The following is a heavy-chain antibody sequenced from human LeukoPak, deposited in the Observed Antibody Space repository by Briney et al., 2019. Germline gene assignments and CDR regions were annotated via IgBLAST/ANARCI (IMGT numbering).Heavy chain of an antibody. CDR3: ARAAASDDYGDYGAFDI. Sequence: GGSLRLSCAASGFTFSNYAMSWVRQAPGKGLEWVSAISGSGGSTYYADSVKGRFTISRDNSKNTLYLQMNSLRAEDTAVYYCARAAASDDYGDYGAFDIWGQGTMVTVSS. D-gene: IGHD4-17*01. CDR1: GFTFSNYA. V-gene: IGHV3-23*01. CDR2: ISGSGGST. J-gene: IGHJ3*02.